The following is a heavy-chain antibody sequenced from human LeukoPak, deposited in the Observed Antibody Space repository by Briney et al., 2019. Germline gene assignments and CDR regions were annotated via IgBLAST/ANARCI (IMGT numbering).Heavy chain of an antibody. CDR2: IYYTGST. CDR1: GSSISSNY. D-gene: IGHD1-26*01. CDR3: AGLDSGSSNY. J-gene: IGHJ4*02. Sequence: SETLSLTCTLSGSSISSNYWSWIRQPPGKGLEWIGYIYYTGSTNYSPSLKSRVVISVDTSKNQFSLKLSSVTAADTAVYYCAGLDSGSSNYWGREPWSPSPQ. V-gene: IGHV4-59*01.